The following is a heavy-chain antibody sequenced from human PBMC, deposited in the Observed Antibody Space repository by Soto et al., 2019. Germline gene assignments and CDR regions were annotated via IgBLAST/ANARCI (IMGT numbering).Heavy chain of an antibody. Sequence: GWSLRLSCAASGFTVSSNYMSLVRQAPGKGLEWVSVIYSGGSTYYAESVKGRFTISRDNSKNTLYLQMNSLRAEDTAVYYCARVFITMVRGVSQDAFDIWGEGTMVTVSS. CDR1: GFTVSSNY. J-gene: IGHJ3*02. CDR3: ARVFITMVRGVSQDAFDI. V-gene: IGHV3-53*01. D-gene: IGHD3-10*01. CDR2: IYSGGST.